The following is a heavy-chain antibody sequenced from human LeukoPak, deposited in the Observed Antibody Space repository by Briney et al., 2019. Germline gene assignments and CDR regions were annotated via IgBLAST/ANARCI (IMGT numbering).Heavy chain of an antibody. CDR1: GFSLSTSGMC. CDR2: IDWDDDK. V-gene: IGHV2-70*11. J-gene: IGHJ4*02. D-gene: IGHD3-10*01. CDR3: ARIHSGFGELFNYFDY. Sequence: SGPALVKPTQTLTLTCTFSGFSLSTSGMCVSWIRQPPGKALEWLARIDWDDDKYYSTSLKTRLTISKDTSKNQVVLTMTNMDPVDTATYYCARIHSGFGELFNYFDYWGQGTLVTVSS.